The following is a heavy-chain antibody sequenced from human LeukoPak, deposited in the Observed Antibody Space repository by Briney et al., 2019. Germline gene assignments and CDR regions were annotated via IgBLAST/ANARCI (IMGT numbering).Heavy chain of an antibody. CDR2: IYYSGST. CDR1: GGSISSSNW. J-gene: IGHJ4*02. CDR3: ARDLSGSSSFGY. D-gene: IGHD6-6*01. Sequence: SGTLSLTCAVSGGSISSSNWWSWVRQPPGKGLEWIGSIYYSGSTYYNPSLKSRVTISVDTSKNQSSLKLSSVTAADTAVYYCARDLSGSSSFGYWGQGTLVTVSS. V-gene: IGHV4-4*02.